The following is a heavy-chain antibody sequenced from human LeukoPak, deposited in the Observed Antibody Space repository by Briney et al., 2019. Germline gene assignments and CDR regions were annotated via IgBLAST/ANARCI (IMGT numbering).Heavy chain of an antibody. D-gene: IGHD1-26*01. CDR2: VYYSGST. V-gene: IGHV4-39*01. Sequence: PSETLSLTCTVSGGSISSSGYYWGWICQPPGKGLEWIASVYYSGSTYYNPSLKSRVTISVDTSKNQLSLKLSSLTAADTAVYYCARHEYSGSYYGLSWFDPWGQGTLVTVSS. CDR1: GGSISSSGYY. J-gene: IGHJ5*02. CDR3: ARHEYSGSYYGLSWFDP.